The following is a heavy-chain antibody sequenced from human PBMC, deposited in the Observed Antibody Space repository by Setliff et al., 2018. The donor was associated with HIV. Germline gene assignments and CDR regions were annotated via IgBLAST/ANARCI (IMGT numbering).Heavy chain of an antibody. CDR2: IFYSGST. CDR1: GGSINSGGYY. D-gene: IGHD6-13*01. CDR3: ARGIAAAADFDY. Sequence: PSETLSLTCTVSGGSINSGGYYWSWIRQHPGKGLEWIGYIFYSGSTYYNPSLESRLTLSVDTSENQFFLKLKSVTAADTAVYYCARGIAAAADFDYWGQGTLVTVSS. J-gene: IGHJ4*02. V-gene: IGHV4-31*03.